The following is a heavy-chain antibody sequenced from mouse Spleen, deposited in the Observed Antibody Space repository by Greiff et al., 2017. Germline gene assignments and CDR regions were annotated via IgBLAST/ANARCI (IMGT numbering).Heavy chain of an antibody. D-gene: IGHD2-1*01. CDR2: IWAGGST. V-gene: IGHV2-9*02. CDR3: ARAFDYGNYDLDY. Sequence: VQLMESGPGLVAPSQSLSITCTVSGFSLTSYGVHWVRQPPGKGLEWLGVIWAGGSTDYNSALMSRLSISKDNSKSQVFLKMNSLQTDDTAMYYRARAFDYGNYDLDYWGQGTTLTVSS. J-gene: IGHJ2*01. CDR1: GFSLTSYG.